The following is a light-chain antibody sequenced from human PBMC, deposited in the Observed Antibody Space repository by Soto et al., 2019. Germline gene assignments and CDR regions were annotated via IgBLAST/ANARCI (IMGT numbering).Light chain of an antibody. CDR3: QQRSNWPPIT. J-gene: IGKJ5*01. Sequence: EMVLTPSQATLSFSPLARSTIYFGPSHSVSSCLAWYQQKPGQAPRLLIYDASNRATGIPARFSGSGSGTDFTLTISSLEPEDFAVYYCQQRSNWPPITFGQGTRLEIK. CDR1: HSVSSC. V-gene: IGKV3-11*01. CDR2: DAS.